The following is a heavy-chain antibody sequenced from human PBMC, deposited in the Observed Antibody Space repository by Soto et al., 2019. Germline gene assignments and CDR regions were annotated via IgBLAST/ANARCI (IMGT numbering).Heavy chain of an antibody. CDR3: AKDRSAVVTAIGLGY. V-gene: IGHV1-69*05. CDR2: IIPIFGTA. J-gene: IGHJ4*02. Sequence: QVQLVQSGAEVKKPGSSVKVSCKASGGTFSSYAISWVRQAPGQGLEWMGGIIPIFGTANYAQKFQGRVTITTDESTSTAYMELSSLRSEDTAVYSCAKDRSAVVTAIGLGYWGQGTLVTVSS. D-gene: IGHD2-21*02. CDR1: GGTFSSYA.